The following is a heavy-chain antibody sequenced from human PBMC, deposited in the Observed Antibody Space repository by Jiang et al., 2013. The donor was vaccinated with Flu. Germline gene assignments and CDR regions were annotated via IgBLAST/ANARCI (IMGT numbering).Heavy chain of an antibody. CDR1: GGPISGHY. CDR3: AKNGDTTSPGFRY. CDR2: IYYNGTT. Sequence: SLTCTVSGGPISGHYWSWIRQPPGKGLEWIGYIYYNGTTTSNPSLNSRVTMSVDTSQNQFSLNVGSVTAADTAVYYCAKNGDTTSPGFRYWGQGTLVTVSS. V-gene: IGHV4-59*11. J-gene: IGHJ4*02. D-gene: IGHD7-27*01.